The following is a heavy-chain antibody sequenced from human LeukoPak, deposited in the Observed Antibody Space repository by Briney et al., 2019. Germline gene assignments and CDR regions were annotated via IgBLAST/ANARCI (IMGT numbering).Heavy chain of an antibody. CDR1: GGSFSGYY. D-gene: IGHD5-24*01. V-gene: IGHV4-34*01. J-gene: IGHJ6*03. CDR3: ARGRDGYNYVYYYYYYMDV. CDR2: INHSGST. Sequence: SETLSLTCAVSGGSFSGYYLSWIRQPPGRGLEWIGEINHSGSTNYNPSLKIRFTISVDTSKNQFSLKLSSVTAADTAVYYCARGRDGYNYVYYYYYYMDVWGKGTTVTVSS.